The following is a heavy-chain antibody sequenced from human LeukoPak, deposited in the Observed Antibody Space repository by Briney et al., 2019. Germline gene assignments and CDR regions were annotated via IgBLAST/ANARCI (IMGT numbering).Heavy chain of an antibody. CDR2: IRYDGGNK. V-gene: IGHV3-30*02. CDR1: GFTFSSYG. Sequence: PGGPLRLSCAASGFTFSSYGIHWVRRAPGKGLEWVAFIRYDGGNKYYADSVKGRFIMSRDNSKNTLYLQMNSLGAEDTAVYYCAKEDDHFGSGFDYWGQGTLVTVSS. CDR3: AKEDDHFGSGFDY. D-gene: IGHD3-10*01. J-gene: IGHJ4*02.